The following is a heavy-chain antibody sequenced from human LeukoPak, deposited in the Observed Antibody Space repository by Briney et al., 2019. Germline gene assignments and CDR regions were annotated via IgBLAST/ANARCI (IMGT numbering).Heavy chain of an antibody. CDR2: ISAYNGNT. CDR1: VYTFPNYD. J-gene: IGHJ4*02. CDR3: ARVPIPPYSSSWYQPFDY. D-gene: IGHD6-13*01. Sequence: ASVTVSCMPSVYTFPNYDISWVRQAPGQGLEWMGWISAYNGNTNYAQKLQGRVTMTTDTSTSTAYMELRSLRSDDSAVYFCARVPIPPYSSSWYQPFDYWGQGTLVTVSS. V-gene: IGHV1-18*01.